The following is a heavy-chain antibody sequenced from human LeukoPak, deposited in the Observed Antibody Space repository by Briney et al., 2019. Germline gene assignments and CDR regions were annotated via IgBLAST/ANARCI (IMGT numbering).Heavy chain of an antibody. J-gene: IGHJ4*02. CDR2: ISSSSSYI. V-gene: IGHV3-21*01. D-gene: IGHD3-16*01. CDR1: GFTFSSDS. CDR3: ARGGDTFSSVHY. Sequence: GGSLRLSCAASGFTFSSDSMNWVRQAPGKGLEWVSSISSSSSYIYYADSVKGRFTISRDNAKNSLYLQMNSLRAEDTAVYYCARGGDTFSSVHYWGQGTLVTLSS.